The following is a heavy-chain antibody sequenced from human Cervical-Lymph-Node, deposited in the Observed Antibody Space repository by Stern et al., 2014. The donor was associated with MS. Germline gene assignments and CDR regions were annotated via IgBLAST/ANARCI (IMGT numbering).Heavy chain of an antibody. D-gene: IGHD3-10*02. V-gene: IGHV1-69*06. J-gene: IGHJ5*02. CDR2: IIPIFGTP. CDR1: GGTVSSHT. CDR3: AREVTMVGFDP. Sequence: DQLVESGAEVKKPGSSVKVSCKASGGTVSSHTISWVRQAPGQGLEWMGGIIPIFGTPHYALTFQGRVTITADKSTSTAYLELNSLRSDDSAVYYCAREVTMVGFDPWGQGTLVTVSS.